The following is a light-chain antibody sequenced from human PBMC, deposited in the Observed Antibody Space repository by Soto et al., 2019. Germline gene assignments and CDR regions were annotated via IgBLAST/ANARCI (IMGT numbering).Light chain of an antibody. V-gene: IGKV3-15*01. J-gene: IGKJ5*01. CDR2: DAS. Sequence: EIVMTQSPATLAVSPGESATLSCRASQSVSSNLAWHQQKPGQAPRILMYDASTRATGISDRFSGSGSGTELTLTISRLQSEDFAVYYCQKYHNWPITFGQGTRLEIK. CDR1: QSVSSN. CDR3: QKYHNWPIT.